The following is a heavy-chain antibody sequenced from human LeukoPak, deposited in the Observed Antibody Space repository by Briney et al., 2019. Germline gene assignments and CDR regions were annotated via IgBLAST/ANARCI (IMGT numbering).Heavy chain of an antibody. V-gene: IGHV4-38-2*02. CDR3: ARLRNGVIVLKPSVIVDF. CDR1: GYSISSGYW. J-gene: IGHJ4*02. CDR2: LFSGGNT. Sequence: PSETLSLTCSVSGYSISSGYWWGWLRQPPGKALEWIGSLFSGGNTYYNPSHKRRLTISVDTSKNQFSLGLNSVTAADTAIYYCARLRNGVIVLKPSVIVDFWGQGALVTVSS. D-gene: IGHD2-8*01.